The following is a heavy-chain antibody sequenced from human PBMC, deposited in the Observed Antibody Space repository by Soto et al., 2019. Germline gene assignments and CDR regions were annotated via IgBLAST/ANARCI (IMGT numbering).Heavy chain of an antibody. D-gene: IGHD5-18*01. V-gene: IGHV4-38-2*01. J-gene: IGHJ5*02. CDR3: ARIGYSYGSSWFDP. CDR2: IYHSGST. CDR1: GYSISSGYY. Sequence: SETLSLTCAVSGYSISSGYYWGWIRQPPGKGLEWIGSIYHSGSTYYNPSLKSRVTISVDTSKNQFSLKLSSVTAADTAVYYCARIGYSYGSSWFDPWGQGTLVTVSS.